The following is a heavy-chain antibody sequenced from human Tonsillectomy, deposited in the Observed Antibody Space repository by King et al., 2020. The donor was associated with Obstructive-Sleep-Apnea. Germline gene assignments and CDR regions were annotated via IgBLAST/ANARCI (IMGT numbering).Heavy chain of an antibody. V-gene: IGHV4-30-4*07. CDR3: ARDPGHYFDY. D-gene: IGHD3-10*01. CDR2: IHYTGQT. CDR1: GASINSRGYS. Sequence: VQLQESGPGLVKPSQTLSLTCVVSGASINSRGYSWGWIRQPSGKGLGWIGNIHYTGQTFYNPSLESRLTMSLDTSRNQFALRMTSMTAADTAVYFCARDPGHYFDYWGQGNLVIVSS. J-gene: IGHJ4*02.